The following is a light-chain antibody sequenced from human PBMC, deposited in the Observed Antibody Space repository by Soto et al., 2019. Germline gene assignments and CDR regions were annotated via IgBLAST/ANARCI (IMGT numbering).Light chain of an antibody. CDR3: QQYYSSPLT. CDR1: QTVLYNSNNKNY. J-gene: IGKJ4*01. V-gene: IGKV4-1*01. Sequence: DIVLTQSPDSLAVSLGERATINCKSSQTVLYNSNNKNYLAWYQQKPGQPPKLLIYCASTRESGVPDRFSGSASGTDFTLTVSSLQAEDVAVYYCQQYYSSPLTFGGGTKVEIK. CDR2: CAS.